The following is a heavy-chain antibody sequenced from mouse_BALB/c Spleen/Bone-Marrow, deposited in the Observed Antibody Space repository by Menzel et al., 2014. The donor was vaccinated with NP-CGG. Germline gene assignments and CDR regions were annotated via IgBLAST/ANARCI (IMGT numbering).Heavy chain of an antibody. CDR2: ISSGSSII. Sequence: EVQLQQSGGGLVQPGGSRKLSCAASGFAFSYFGMHWVRQAPEKGLEWVAYISSGSSIIHYADTVKGRFTISRDNPKNTLFLQMTSLRSEDTAMYYCARERTGFDYWGQGTTLTVSS. J-gene: IGHJ2*01. CDR1: GFAFSYFG. V-gene: IGHV5-17*02. D-gene: IGHD4-1*01. CDR3: ARERTGFDY.